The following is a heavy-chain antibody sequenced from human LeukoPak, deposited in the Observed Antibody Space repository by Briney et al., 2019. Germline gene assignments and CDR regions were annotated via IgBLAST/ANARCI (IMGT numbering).Heavy chain of an antibody. Sequence: GGSLRLSCAASGFTFSSYEMSWVRQAPGKGLEWVSYISFSGSSIYYAHSVKGRFTISRDNSKNTLYLQMNSLRADDTAIYYCAKGRDFRYFDWLYFDNWGQGTLVIVSS. V-gene: IGHV3-48*03. D-gene: IGHD3-9*01. J-gene: IGHJ4*02. CDR2: ISFSGSSI. CDR3: AKGRDFRYFDWLYFDN. CDR1: GFTFSSYE.